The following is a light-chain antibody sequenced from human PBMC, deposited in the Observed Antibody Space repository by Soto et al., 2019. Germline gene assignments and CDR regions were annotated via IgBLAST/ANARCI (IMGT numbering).Light chain of an antibody. CDR2: SDD. Sequence: QSVLTQPPSASATPGQRVTISCSGSTSNIGGKSVTWYQQIPGAAPKVVIHSDDQRPSGVPDRLSGSKSGTSASLAINAVQSEDEADYFCSSWDDSLTVVFGGGTKVTVL. J-gene: IGLJ2*01. V-gene: IGLV1-44*01. CDR1: TSNIGGKS. CDR3: SSWDDSLTVV.